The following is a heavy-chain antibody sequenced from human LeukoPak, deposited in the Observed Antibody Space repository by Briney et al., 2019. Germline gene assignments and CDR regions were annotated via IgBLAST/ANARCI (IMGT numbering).Heavy chain of an antibody. CDR3: AMGDAMDY. D-gene: IGHD3-16*01. J-gene: IGHJ4*02. CDR1: GFTFSSYA. Sequence: GGSLRLSCAASGFTFSSYAMHWVRQAPGKGLEWVAVISYDGSNKYYADSVKGRFTISRDNSKNSLYLHMNSLRAEDTAIYYCAMGDAMDYWGQGTLVTVSS. V-gene: IGHV3-30-3*01. CDR2: ISYDGSNK.